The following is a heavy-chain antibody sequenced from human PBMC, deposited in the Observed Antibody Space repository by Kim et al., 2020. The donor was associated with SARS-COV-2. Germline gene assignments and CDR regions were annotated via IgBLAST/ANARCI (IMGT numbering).Heavy chain of an antibody. CDR1: GFTFSSYA. J-gene: IGHJ6*02. CDR2: ISYDGSNK. V-gene: IGHV3-30-3*01. CDR3: ARDEVSNYGMDV. Sequence: GGSLRLSCAASGFTFSSYAMHWVRQAPGKGLEWVAVISYDGSNKYYADSVKGRFTISRDNSKNTLYLQMNSLRAEDTAVYYCARDEVSNYGMDVWGQGTRSPSP.